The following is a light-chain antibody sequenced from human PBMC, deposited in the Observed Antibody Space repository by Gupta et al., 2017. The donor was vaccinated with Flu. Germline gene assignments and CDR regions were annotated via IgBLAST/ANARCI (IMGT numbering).Light chain of an antibody. J-gene: IGKJ4*01. V-gene: IGKV1-5*03. Sequence: DIQMTQSPSTLSASVGDRVTMTCRASQTFNSWLAWFQQKPGKAPKLLIHKASTLESGVPSRFSGSGSGTEFTLTISSLQPGDFATYFCQQYDSYPLTFGGGTKVEIK. CDR1: QTFNSW. CDR2: KAS. CDR3: QQYDSYPLT.